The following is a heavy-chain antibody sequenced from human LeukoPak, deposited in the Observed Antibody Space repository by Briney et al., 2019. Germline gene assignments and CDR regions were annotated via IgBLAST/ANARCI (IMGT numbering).Heavy chain of an antibody. J-gene: IGHJ4*02. CDR1: GYTFTSYY. CDR2: INPSGGST. D-gene: IGHD6-13*01. V-gene: IGHV1-46*01. Sequence: ASVKVSCKASGYTFTSYYTHWVRQAPGQGLEWIGIINPSGGSTSYAQKFQGRVTMTRDTSTSTVYMELSSLRSEDTAVYYCARTMPGYSSSWYYFDYWGQGTLVTVSS. CDR3: ARTMPGYSSSWYYFDY.